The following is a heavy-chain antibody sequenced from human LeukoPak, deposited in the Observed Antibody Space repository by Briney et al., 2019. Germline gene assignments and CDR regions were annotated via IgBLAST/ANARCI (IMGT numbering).Heavy chain of an antibody. CDR3: ASGIAASGLMDY. V-gene: IGHV3-33*03. CDR2: IWYDESNE. D-gene: IGHD6-13*01. J-gene: IGHJ4*02. Sequence: GGSLRLSCAASGFTFSTYVMHWVRQAPGKELEWVALIWYDESNEYYADSVKGRFTVSRGNAKNSLYLQMTSLRAEDTAVYYCASGIAASGLMDYWGQGTLVTVSS. CDR1: GFTFSTYV.